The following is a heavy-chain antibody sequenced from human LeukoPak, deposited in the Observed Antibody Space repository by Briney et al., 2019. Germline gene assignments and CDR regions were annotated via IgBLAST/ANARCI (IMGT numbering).Heavy chain of an antibody. J-gene: IGHJ4*02. Sequence: SETLSLTCTVSGGSISSSNWWSWVRQPPGKGLEWIGEIYHSGSTNYNPSLKSRVTISVDKSKNQFSLKLSSVTAADTAVYYCGVITFGGVIGGWGQGTLVTVSS. CDR2: IYHSGST. V-gene: IGHV4-4*02. CDR1: GGSISSSNW. CDR3: GVITFGGVIGG. D-gene: IGHD3-16*02.